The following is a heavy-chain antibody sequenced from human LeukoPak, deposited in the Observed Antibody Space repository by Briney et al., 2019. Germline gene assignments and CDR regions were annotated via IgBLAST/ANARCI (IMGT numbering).Heavy chain of an antibody. D-gene: IGHD5-12*01. CDR1: GGSFSGYY. V-gene: IGHV4-34*01. Sequence: SETLSLTCAVYGGSFSGYYWSWIRQPPGKGLEWIGEINHSGSTNYNPSLKSRVTISVDTSKNQFSLKLRSVNAAAMDVYYCARGRGIIATKSSSAFDIWGQGTMVTVSS. CDR2: INHSGST. J-gene: IGHJ3*02. CDR3: ARGRGIIATKSSSAFDI.